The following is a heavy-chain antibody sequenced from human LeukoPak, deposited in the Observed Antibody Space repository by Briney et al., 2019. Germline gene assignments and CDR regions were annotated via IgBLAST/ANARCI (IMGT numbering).Heavy chain of an antibody. V-gene: IGHV4-61*02. D-gene: IGHD2-2*01. Sequence: PSETLSLTCTVSGGSISSGSYYWSWIRQPAGKGLEWIGRIYTSGSTNYNPSLKSRVTISVDTSKNQFSLKLSSVTAADTAVYYCARSADCSSTSCYYYYYYMDVWGKGTTVTISS. CDR2: IYTSGST. CDR3: ARSADCSSTSCYYYYYYMDV. CDR1: GGSISSGSYY. J-gene: IGHJ6*03.